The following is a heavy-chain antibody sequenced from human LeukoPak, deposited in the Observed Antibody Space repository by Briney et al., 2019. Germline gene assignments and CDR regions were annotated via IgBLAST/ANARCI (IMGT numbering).Heavy chain of an antibody. V-gene: IGHV4-59*01. J-gene: IGHJ4*02. CDR2: IYYSGST. CDR3: ARRRWGYSSGSYDY. D-gene: IGHD3-10*01. CDR1: WGSISSYY. Sequence: SETLSLTCTVSWGSISSYYWSWIRQPPGKGLEWIGYIYYSGSTNYNPSLKSRVTISVDTSKNQFSLKLSSVTAADTAVYYCARRRWGYSSGSYDYWGQGTLVTVSS.